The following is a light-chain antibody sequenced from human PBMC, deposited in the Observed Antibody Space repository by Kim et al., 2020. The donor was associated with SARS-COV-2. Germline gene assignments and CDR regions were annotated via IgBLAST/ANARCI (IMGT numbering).Light chain of an antibody. CDR2: YDS. Sequence: APGETARITCGGNNIGSKNVHWYQQKPGQAPLLVISYDSDRPSGIPERFSGSNSGNTATLSISRVEVGDEADYYCQVWDSSSDHWVFGGGTKLTVL. CDR3: QVWDSSSDHWV. CDR1: NIGSKN. V-gene: IGLV3-21*04. J-gene: IGLJ3*02.